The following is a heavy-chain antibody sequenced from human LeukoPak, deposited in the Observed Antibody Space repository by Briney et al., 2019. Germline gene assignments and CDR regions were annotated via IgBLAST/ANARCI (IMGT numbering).Heavy chain of an antibody. D-gene: IGHD4-11*01. J-gene: IGHJ6*03. CDR3: TRVEETATTAAIIRKYSYYYYYMDV. CDR2: IKQDGSEK. Sequence: GGSLRLSCAASGFTFGTYRMSWVCQAPGKGLEWVANIKQDGSEKHYVDSVKGRFTISRDNAKNSLYLQMSSLRAEDTAVYYCTRVEETATTAAIIRKYSYYYYYMDVWGKGNTVTVSS. V-gene: IGHV3-7*01. CDR1: GFTFGTYR.